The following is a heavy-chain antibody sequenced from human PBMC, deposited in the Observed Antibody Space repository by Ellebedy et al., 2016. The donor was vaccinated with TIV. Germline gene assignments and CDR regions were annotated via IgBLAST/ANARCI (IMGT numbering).Heavy chain of an antibody. J-gene: IGHJ4*02. CDR1: GYSFTSYW. CDR3: TSLHVDTGASSY. D-gene: IGHD6-6*01. V-gene: IGHV5-51*01. CDR2: IYPGDSDT. Sequence: GESLKISCGGFGYSFTSYWIGWVRQMPGKGLEWMGIIYPGDSDTRYSPSFQGQVTISADKSISTAYLQWSSLKASDTAMYYCTSLHVDTGASSYWGQGNLVTVSS.